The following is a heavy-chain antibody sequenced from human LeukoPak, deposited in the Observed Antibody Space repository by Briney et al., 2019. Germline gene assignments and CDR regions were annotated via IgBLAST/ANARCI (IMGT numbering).Heavy chain of an antibody. CDR3: ARVLQGYNYGPFDY. Sequence: GASVRVSCKASGYTFTSYYVHWVRQAAGQGLEWMGIINPSSGSTTYAQRFQGRLTMTRDMSPSTVYMELSSLRSEDTAVYYCARVLQGYNYGPFDYWGQGTLVTVSS. CDR2: INPSSGST. V-gene: IGHV1-46*01. CDR1: GYTFTSYY. D-gene: IGHD5-18*01. J-gene: IGHJ4*02.